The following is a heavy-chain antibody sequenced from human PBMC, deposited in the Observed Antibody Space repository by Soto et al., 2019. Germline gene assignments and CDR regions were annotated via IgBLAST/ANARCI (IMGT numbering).Heavy chain of an antibody. J-gene: IGHJ3*02. CDR3: ARDRGIYDYVWGSYRYHDAFDI. D-gene: IGHD3-16*02. CDR1: CYTFTSYG. V-gene: IGHV1-18*04. CDR2: ISAYNGNT. Sequence: ASVKVSCKASCYTFTSYGISWVRQAPGQGLEWMGWISAYNGNTNYAQKLQGRVTMTTDTSTSTAYMELRSLRSDDTAVYYCARDRGIYDYVWGSYRYHDAFDIWGQGTMVTVS.